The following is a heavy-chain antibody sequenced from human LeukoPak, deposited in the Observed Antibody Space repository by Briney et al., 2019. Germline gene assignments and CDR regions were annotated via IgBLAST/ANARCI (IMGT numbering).Heavy chain of an antibody. J-gene: IGHJ6*03. D-gene: IGHD3-3*01. V-gene: IGHV3-48*04. Sequence: GGSLRLACAASAFTFSRYSMNSVRQARGEGLGWLSFIVSSISTIDYADSVKGRFTISRDNAKNSLNLQMNSLRAEDTAVYYCARDGRITFFGVVRVRMDVWGKGTTVTVSS. CDR1: AFTFSRYS. CDR3: ARDGRITFFGVVRVRMDV. CDR2: IVSSISTI.